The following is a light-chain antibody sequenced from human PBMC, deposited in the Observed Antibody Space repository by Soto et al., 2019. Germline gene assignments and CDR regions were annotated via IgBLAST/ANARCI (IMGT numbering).Light chain of an antibody. CDR1: QSVLYSSNNKNY. V-gene: IGKV4-1*01. CDR2: WAS. Sequence: DIVMTQSPDSLAVSLGERATINCKSSQSVLYSSNNKNYLAWYQQKPGQPPKLLIYWASTRESGVPDRFSGSGSGTDFTLTISSLQAEDVAVYYCQQYYSTLLTFGGGTTVEIK. J-gene: IGKJ4*01. CDR3: QQYYSTLLT.